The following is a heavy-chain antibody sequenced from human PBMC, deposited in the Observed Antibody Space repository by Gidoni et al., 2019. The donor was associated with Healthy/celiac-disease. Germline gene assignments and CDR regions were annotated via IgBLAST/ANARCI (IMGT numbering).Heavy chain of an antibody. CDR1: VFTFDDYA. CDR2: ISWNSGSI. Sequence: EVQLVESGGGLVQPGRSLRLSCAASVFTFDDYAMHWVRQAPGKGLAWVSGISWNSGSIGYADSVKGRFTISRDNAKNSLYLQMNSLRAEDTALYYCAKELDSGYDLREYNWFDPWGQGTLVTVSS. D-gene: IGHD5-12*01. J-gene: IGHJ5*02. V-gene: IGHV3-9*01. CDR3: AKELDSGYDLREYNWFDP.